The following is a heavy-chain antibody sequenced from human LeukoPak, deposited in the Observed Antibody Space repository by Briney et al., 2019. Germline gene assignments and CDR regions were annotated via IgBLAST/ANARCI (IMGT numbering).Heavy chain of an antibody. Sequence: ASVKVSCKASGYTFTSYDINWVRQATGQGLEWMGWMSPNSGGTGYAQEFQGRLTMTRDTSISTAYMELSSLRSEDTAVYYCVRTPPNWGADYWGQGTLVTVSS. D-gene: IGHD3-16*01. CDR3: VRTPPNWGADY. CDR1: GYTFTSYD. CDR2: MSPNSGGT. J-gene: IGHJ4*02. V-gene: IGHV1-8*01.